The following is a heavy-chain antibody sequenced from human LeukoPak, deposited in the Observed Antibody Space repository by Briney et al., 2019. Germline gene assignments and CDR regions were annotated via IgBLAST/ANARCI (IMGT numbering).Heavy chain of an antibody. J-gene: IGHJ6*02. CDR3: ARSQYGSGSYYSYYYYYGMDV. V-gene: IGHV3-21*01. Sequence: GGSLRLFCAASGFTFSSYSMKWVRQAPGKGLEWVSSISSSSSYIYYADSVKGRFTISRDNAKNSLYLQMNSLRAEDTAVYYCARSQYGSGSYYSYYYYYGMDVWGQGTTVTVSS. D-gene: IGHD3-10*01. CDR2: ISSSSSYI. CDR1: GFTFSSYS.